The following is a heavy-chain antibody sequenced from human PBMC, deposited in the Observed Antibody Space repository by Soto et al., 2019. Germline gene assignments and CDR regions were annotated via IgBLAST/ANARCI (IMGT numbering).Heavy chain of an antibody. CDR3: AKSQGVDGENYDY. CDR1: GFTFSSYA. V-gene: IGHV3-23*01. CDR2: ISGSGGST. D-gene: IGHD3-10*01. Sequence: EVQLLESGGGLVQPGGSLRLSCAASGFTFSSYAMSWVRQAPGKGLEWVSAISGSGGSTYYADSVKGRFTISRDNSKNTLYLQMNSLRAEDTGVYYCAKSQGVDGENYDYWGQGTLVTVSS. J-gene: IGHJ4*02.